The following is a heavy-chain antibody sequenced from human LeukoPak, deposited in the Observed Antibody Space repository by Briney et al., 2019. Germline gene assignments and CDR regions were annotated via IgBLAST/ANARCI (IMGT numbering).Heavy chain of an antibody. Sequence: GGSLRLSCAASGFTSSSYAMSWVRQAPGKGLEWVSAISGSGGSTYYADSVKGRFTISRDNSKNTLYLQMNSLRAEDTAVYYCATGKSGDLYDYWGQGTLVTVSS. J-gene: IGHJ4*02. V-gene: IGHV3-23*01. CDR2: ISGSGGST. CDR1: GFTSSSYA. CDR3: ATGKSGDLYDY. D-gene: IGHD4-17*01.